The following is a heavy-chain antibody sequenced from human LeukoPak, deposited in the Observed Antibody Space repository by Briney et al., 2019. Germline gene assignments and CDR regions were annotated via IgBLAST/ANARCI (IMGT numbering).Heavy chain of an antibody. J-gene: IGHJ5*02. CDR2: IYYSGST. D-gene: IGHD6-19*01. CDR1: GGSISSGGYY. V-gene: IGHV4-31*03. Sequence: PSETLSLTCTVSGGSISSGGYYWSWIRQHPGKGLEWIGYIYYSGSTYYNPSLKSRVTISVDTSKNQFSLKLSSVTAADTAVYFCARDRVGGWYWFDPWGQGTLVTVSS. CDR3: ARDRVGGWYWFDP.